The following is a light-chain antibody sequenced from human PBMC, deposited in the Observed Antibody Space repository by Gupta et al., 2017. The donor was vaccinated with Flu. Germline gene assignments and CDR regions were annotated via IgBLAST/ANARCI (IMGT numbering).Light chain of an antibody. CDR2: EVS. Sequence: QSALTQPPSVSGSPGQSVTISCTGTSSDVGTYNRVSWYQQSPGTAPKLMFYEVSRRPSGVPGRFSGSKSGNTASLTISGLQGEDEADYYCSSYTSSDTDVFGTGTKVTVL. V-gene: IGLV2-18*02. CDR1: SSDVGTYNR. J-gene: IGLJ1*01. CDR3: SSYTSSDTDV.